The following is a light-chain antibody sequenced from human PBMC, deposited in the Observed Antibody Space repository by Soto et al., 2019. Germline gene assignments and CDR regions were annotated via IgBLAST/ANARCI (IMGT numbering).Light chain of an antibody. CDR3: QQYGSSPRT. J-gene: IGKJ1*01. CDR1: QSVSSN. CDR2: GAS. V-gene: IGKV3-20*01. Sequence: TRCPSKLPETAGEGASLSLGASQSVSSNLAWYQQKPGQAPRLLIYGASSRATGMPDRFSGSGSGTDFTLTISRLEPEDFAVYYCQQYGSSPRTFGQGTKVDIK.